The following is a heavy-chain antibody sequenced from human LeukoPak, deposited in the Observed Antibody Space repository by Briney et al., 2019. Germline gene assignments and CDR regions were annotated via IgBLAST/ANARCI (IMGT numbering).Heavy chain of an antibody. V-gene: IGHV4-34*01. CDR2: INHSGST. CDR1: GGSFSGYY. Sequence: SETLSLTCAVYGGSFSGYYWSWIRQPPGKGLEWIGEINHSGSTNYNPSLKSRVTISVDTSKNQFSLKLSSVTAADTAVYYCARGGVTTSTGGYFDYWGQGTLVTVSS. CDR3: ARGGVTTSTGGYFDY. D-gene: IGHD4-17*01. J-gene: IGHJ4*02.